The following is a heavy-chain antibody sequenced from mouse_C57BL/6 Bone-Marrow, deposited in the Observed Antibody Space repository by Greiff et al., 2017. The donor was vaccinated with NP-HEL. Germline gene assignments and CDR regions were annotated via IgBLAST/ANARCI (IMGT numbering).Heavy chain of an antibody. Sequence: VKLQESGAELARPGASVKLSCKASGYTFTSYGISWVKQRTGQGLEWIGEIYPRSGNTYYNEKFKGKATLTADKSSSTAYMELRSLTSEDSAVYFCARSGRGPFAYWGQGTLVTVSA. V-gene: IGHV1-81*01. D-gene: IGHD3-1*01. CDR1: GYTFTSYG. CDR2: IYPRSGNT. J-gene: IGHJ3*01. CDR3: ARSGRGPFAY.